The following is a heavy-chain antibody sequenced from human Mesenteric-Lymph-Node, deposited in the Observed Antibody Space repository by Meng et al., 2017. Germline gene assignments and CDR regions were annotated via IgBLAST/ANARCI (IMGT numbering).Heavy chain of an antibody. V-gene: IGHV4-4*02. J-gene: IGHJ4*02. D-gene: IGHD6-13*01. CDR3: ARVSAKAGFDY. Sequence: SQTLSLTGGVSGVSISDNYWWTWVRQPPGQGLEWIGEVYHRGSTNYNPSLKSRVSLSVDKSKNQLSLNLTSVTAADSAVYYCARVSAKAGFDYWGQGTLVTVSS. CDR2: VYHRGST. CDR1: GVSISDNYW.